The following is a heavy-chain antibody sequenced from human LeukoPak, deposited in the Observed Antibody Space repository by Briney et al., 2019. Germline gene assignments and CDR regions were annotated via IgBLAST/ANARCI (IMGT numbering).Heavy chain of an antibody. Sequence: ASVKVSCKASGDTFNNYDFNWVRQAPGQGLEWMGWMNPNSGDTGYAQTFQGRVTMTRDTSISTAYMELSSLRSEDTAVYYCARGRTDYYDSNPSFPALGYWGQGTLVTVSS. CDR3: ARGRTDYYDSNPSFPALGY. CDR2: MNPNSGDT. D-gene: IGHD3-22*01. J-gene: IGHJ4*02. V-gene: IGHV1-8*01. CDR1: GDTFNNYD.